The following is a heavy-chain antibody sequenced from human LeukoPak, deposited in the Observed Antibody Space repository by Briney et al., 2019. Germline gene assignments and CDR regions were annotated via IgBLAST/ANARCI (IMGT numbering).Heavy chain of an antibody. D-gene: IGHD4-11*01. CDR3: ARQPPRLQQRGYYYYMDV. CDR2: IIPIFGTA. Sequence: SVTVSCKASGGTFSSYAISWVRQAPGQGLEWMGGIIPIFGTANYAQKFQGRVTITTDESTSTAYMELSSLRSEDTAVYYCARQPPRLQQRGYYYYMDVWGKGTTVTVSS. J-gene: IGHJ6*03. V-gene: IGHV1-69*05. CDR1: GGTFSSYA.